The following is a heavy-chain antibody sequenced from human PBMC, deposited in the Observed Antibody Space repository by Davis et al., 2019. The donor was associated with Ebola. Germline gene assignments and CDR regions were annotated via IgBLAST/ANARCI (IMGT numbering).Heavy chain of an antibody. Sequence: GESLKISCAASGFTFSSYSMNWVRQAPGKGLEWVSYISSGASTIYYADSVKGRFTISRDNAKNSLYLQMNSLRDEDTAVYYCARDSVGGSDDGVDYWGQGTLVTVSS. D-gene: IGHD2-15*01. V-gene: IGHV3-48*02. CDR1: GFTFSSYS. CDR2: ISSGASTI. CDR3: ARDSVGGSDDGVDY. J-gene: IGHJ4*02.